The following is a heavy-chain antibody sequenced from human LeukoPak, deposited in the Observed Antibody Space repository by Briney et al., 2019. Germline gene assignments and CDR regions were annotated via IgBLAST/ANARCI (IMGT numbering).Heavy chain of an antibody. CDR3: ARGDLGVLGTY. Sequence: PSETLSLTCAVSGGSISSGGYSWSWIRQPPGKGLEWIGYIYHSGSTYYNPSLKSRVTISVDRSKNQFSLKLSSVTAADTAVYYCARGDLGVLGTYWGQGTLVTVSS. V-gene: IGHV4-30-2*01. J-gene: IGHJ4*02. D-gene: IGHD2-8*02. CDR2: IYHSGST. CDR1: GGSISSGGYS.